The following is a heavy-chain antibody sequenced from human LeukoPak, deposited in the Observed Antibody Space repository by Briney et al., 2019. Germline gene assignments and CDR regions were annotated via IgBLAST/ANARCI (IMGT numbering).Heavy chain of an antibody. J-gene: IGHJ6*02. D-gene: IGHD5-18*01. CDR2: ISAYNGNT. V-gene: IGHV1-18*01. CDR3: ARVSGTVDTASDYYGMDV. CDR1: GYTFTSYG. Sequence: ASVKVSCKASGYTFTSYGISWVRQAPGQGLEWMGWISAYNGNTNYAQKLQGRVTMTTDTSTSTAYMELRSLRSDDTAVYYCARVSGTVDTASDYYGMDVWGQGTTVTVSS.